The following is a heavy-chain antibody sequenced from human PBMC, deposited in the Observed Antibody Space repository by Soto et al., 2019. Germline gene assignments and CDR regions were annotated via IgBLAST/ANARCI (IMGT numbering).Heavy chain of an antibody. V-gene: IGHV1-69*12. CDR1: GGTFSSYA. J-gene: IGHJ4*02. Sequence: QVQLVQSGAEVKKPGSSVKVSCKASGGTFSSYAISWVRQAPGQGLEWMGGIIPIFGTANYAQKFQGRVTXXAXEXLSTAYMELSSLRSEDTAVYYCARGRAGYSYGPLDYWGQGTLVTVSS. D-gene: IGHD5-18*01. CDR2: IIPIFGTA. CDR3: ARGRAGYSYGPLDY.